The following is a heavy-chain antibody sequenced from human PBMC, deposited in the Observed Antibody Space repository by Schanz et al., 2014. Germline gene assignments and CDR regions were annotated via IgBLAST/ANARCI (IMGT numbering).Heavy chain of an antibody. CDR3: TTYCDGGCAIDN. CDR1: GFTFSASA. Sequence: VQLVESGGGVVQPGRSLRLSCAASGFTFSASAMHWVRQAPGKGLEWVGHIRSKPNNYATEYAASMKGRFTISRDDSKNTLFLQMNSLKTEDTAVYYCTTYCDGGCAIDNWGQGALVTVSS. V-gene: IGHV3-73*01. D-gene: IGHD6-19*01. CDR2: IRSKPNNYAT. J-gene: IGHJ4*02.